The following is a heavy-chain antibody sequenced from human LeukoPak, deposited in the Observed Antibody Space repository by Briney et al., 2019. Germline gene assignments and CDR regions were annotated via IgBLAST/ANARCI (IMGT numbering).Heavy chain of an antibody. CDR2: INSSSSYI. D-gene: IGHD1-26*01. V-gene: IGHV3-21*04. J-gene: IGHJ3*02. CDR1: GFTFSSYS. Sequence: GGSLRLSCAASGFTFSSYSMNWVRQAPGKGLEWVSSINSSSSYIYYADSVKGRFTISRDNAKNSLYLQMNSLKTEDTAVYYCASPVGATTVRAFDIWGQGTMVTVSS. CDR3: ASPVGATTVRAFDI.